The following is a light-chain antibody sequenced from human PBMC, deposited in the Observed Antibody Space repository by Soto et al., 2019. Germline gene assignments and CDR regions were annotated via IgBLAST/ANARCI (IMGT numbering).Light chain of an antibody. CDR1: QSVSRNY. Sequence: EILLTQSPGTLSLSPGERATLSCRASQSVSRNYLAWYQQKPGQAPRLLIYGASNRATGFPDRFSGSGSGTDFTLTISRLEPEDFAVYYCQQYNNWPPWTFGQGTKVEIK. CDR2: GAS. J-gene: IGKJ1*01. V-gene: IGKV3-20*01. CDR3: QQYNNWPPWT.